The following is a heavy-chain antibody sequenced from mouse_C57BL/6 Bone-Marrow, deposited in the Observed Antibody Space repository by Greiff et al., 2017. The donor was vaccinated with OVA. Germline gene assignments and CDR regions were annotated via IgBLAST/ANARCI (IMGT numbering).Heavy chain of an antibody. J-gene: IGHJ4*01. V-gene: IGHV1-54*01. CDR2: INPGSGGT. CDR3: ARHTAQALDY. D-gene: IGHD3-2*02. CDR1: GYAFTNYL. Sequence: VQLQQSGAELVRPGTSVKVSCKASGYAFTNYLIEWVKQRPGQGLEWIGVINPGSGGTNYTEKFKGKATLTADKSSSTAYMQLSSLTSEDSAVYFCARHTAQALDYWGQGTSVTVSA.